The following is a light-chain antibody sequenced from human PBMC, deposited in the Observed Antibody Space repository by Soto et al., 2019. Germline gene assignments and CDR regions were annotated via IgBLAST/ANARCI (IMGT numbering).Light chain of an antibody. CDR1: SNDVGGYNF. Sequence: QSALTQPASVSGSPGQSITISCTGTSNDVGGYNFVSWYQQHPGKAPKLMIYDVSNRPSGASNRFSGSKSGNTASLTISGLLAEDEADYYCTSYTSSSTLVFGGGTKLTVL. CDR3: TSYTSSSTLV. CDR2: DVS. J-gene: IGLJ3*02. V-gene: IGLV2-14*01.